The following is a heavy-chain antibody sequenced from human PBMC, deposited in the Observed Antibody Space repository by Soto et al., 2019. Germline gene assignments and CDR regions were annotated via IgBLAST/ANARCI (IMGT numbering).Heavy chain of an antibody. D-gene: IGHD3-3*01. V-gene: IGHV3-30*09. Sequence: QVQLVESGGGVVQPGRSLRLSCAASGFTFSNYAVHWVRQAPGKGLEWVAVLSYNGGNKYYADSVKGRFAISRDNSKNTLYLQMNRLRPEDTAVYYCAREGYDFWSGFPGVTVDVWGQGTTVTVSS. J-gene: IGHJ6*02. CDR2: LSYNGGNK. CDR1: GFTFSNYA. CDR3: AREGYDFWSGFPGVTVDV.